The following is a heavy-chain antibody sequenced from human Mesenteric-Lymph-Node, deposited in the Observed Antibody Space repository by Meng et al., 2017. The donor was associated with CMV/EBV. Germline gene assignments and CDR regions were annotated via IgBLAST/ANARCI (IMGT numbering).Heavy chain of an antibody. J-gene: IGHJ4*02. Sequence: TVSGGSISSGGYYWSWIRQHPGKGLEWIGYINDSGSTASNPYLKSRVTISVDTSKNQFSLKLTSVTAADTAFYYCARDSVAGSGLDYWGQGTLVTVSS. D-gene: IGHD6-19*01. V-gene: IGHV4-31*03. CDR2: INDSGST. CDR3: ARDSVAGSGLDY. CDR1: GGSISSGGYY.